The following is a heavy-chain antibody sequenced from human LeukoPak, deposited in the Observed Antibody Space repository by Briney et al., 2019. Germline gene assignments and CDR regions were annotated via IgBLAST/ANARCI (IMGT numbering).Heavy chain of an antibody. V-gene: IGHV1-46*01. Sequence: ASVKVSCKASGYSFSAYYMHWVRQAPGQRLDWMGVINPSGGSTSYALKFQDRVTVSRDTSTSTVYMELSSLRSDDTAVYFCATSGSYHEYYFDYWGQGTLVTVSS. CDR3: ATSGSYHEYYFDY. J-gene: IGHJ4*02. D-gene: IGHD1-26*01. CDR2: INPSGGST. CDR1: GYSFSAYY.